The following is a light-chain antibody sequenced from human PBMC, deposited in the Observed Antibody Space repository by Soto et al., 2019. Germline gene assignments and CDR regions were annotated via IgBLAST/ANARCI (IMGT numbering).Light chain of an antibody. CDR1: NIGSKS. CDR2: DDS. Sequence: SYELTQPPSVSVAPGQTARITCGGNNIGSKSVHWYQQKPGQAPVLVVDDDSDRPSGFPERFSGSNSGNTATLTISRVEAGDEADYFCHVWDSSSEHVFGTGTKVTVL. J-gene: IGLJ1*01. CDR3: HVWDSSSEHV. V-gene: IGLV3-21*02.